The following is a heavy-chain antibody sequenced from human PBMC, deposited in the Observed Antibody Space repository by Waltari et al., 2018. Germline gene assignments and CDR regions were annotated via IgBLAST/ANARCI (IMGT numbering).Heavy chain of an antibody. CDR1: GYSISSGYY. CDR3: ARDTTTIVVVPAATDLNWFDP. V-gene: IGHV4-38-2*02. Sequence: QVQLQESGPGLVKPSETLSLTCAVSGYSISSGYYWGWIRPPPGKGLEWIGSIYHSGSTYYNPSLKSRVTISVDTSKNQFSLKLSSVTAADTAVYYCARDTTTIVVVPAATDLNWFDPWGQGTLVTVSS. CDR2: IYHSGST. J-gene: IGHJ5*02. D-gene: IGHD2-2*01.